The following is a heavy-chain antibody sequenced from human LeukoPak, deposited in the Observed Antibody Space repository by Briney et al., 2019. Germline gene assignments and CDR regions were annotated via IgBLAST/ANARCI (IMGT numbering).Heavy chain of an antibody. CDR2: IYSGGST. J-gene: IGHJ4*02. CDR1: GFTVSSNY. CDR3: AGGGTGTPYFDY. D-gene: IGHD7-27*01. V-gene: IGHV3-53*01. Sequence: GGSLRLSCAASGFTVSSNYMNWVRQAPGKGLEWVSVIYSGGSTYYAGSVKGRFTISRDNSKNTLYLQMNSLRAEDTAVYYCAGGGTGTPYFDYWGQGTLVTVSS.